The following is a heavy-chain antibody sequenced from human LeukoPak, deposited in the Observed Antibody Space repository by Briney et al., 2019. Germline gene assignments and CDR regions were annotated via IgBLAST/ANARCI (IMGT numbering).Heavy chain of an antibody. V-gene: IGHV3-30*03. J-gene: IGHJ4*02. CDR1: GFTFSSYG. Sequence: GGSMRLSCAASGFTFSSYGMHWVRQAPGKGLEWVAVISYDGSNKYYADSVKGRFTISRDNAQNSLFLQMNSLRAEDTAVYYCARNDYGDYRELYYFDYWGQGTLVTVPS. D-gene: IGHD4-17*01. CDR3: ARNDYGDYRELYYFDY. CDR2: ISYDGSNK.